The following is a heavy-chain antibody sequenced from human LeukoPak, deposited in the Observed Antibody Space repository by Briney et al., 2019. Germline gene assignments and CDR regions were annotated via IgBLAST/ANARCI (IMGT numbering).Heavy chain of an antibody. D-gene: IGHD3-9*01. J-gene: IGHJ4*02. V-gene: IGHV4-34*01. CDR2: INHTGST. Sequence: SETLSLTCTVQRGSLSGAYWTWIRQPPGKGLERIGEINHTGSTNYNPSFKSRVTMSADTPKNQLSLNLTSVTAADTAVYYCARGPVRLARPYDYWGQGTLVTVSS. CDR3: ARGPVRLARPYDY. CDR1: RGSLSGAY.